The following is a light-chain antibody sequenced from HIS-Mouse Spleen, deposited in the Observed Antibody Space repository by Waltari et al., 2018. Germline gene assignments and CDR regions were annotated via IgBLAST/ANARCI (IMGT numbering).Light chain of an antibody. CDR1: SRYAGGYNY. CDR3: SSYTSSSTSVV. CDR2: DVS. V-gene: IGLV2-14*03. Sequence: QSALTQPASVSGSPGQSITISCTGTSRYAGGYNYVSWYQQQPGKAPKLMIYDVSNRPSGVSNRFSGSKSGNTASLTISGLQAEDEADYYCSSYTSSSTSVVFGGGTKLTVL. J-gene: IGLJ2*01.